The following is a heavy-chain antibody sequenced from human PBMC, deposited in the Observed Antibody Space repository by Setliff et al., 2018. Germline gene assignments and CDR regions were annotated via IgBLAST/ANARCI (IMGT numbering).Heavy chain of an antibody. Sequence: ASVKVSCKASGYSFSGYGISWVRQAPGQGLEWMGWISAYSGNTKYAQKLQGRVTMATDISTSTAYMELRSLRSDDTAVYYCARGGYSYGYDHGFDIWGQGTMVTVSS. J-gene: IGHJ3*02. V-gene: IGHV1-18*01. CDR2: ISAYSGNT. CDR3: ARGGYSYGYDHGFDI. D-gene: IGHD5-18*01. CDR1: GYSFSGYG.